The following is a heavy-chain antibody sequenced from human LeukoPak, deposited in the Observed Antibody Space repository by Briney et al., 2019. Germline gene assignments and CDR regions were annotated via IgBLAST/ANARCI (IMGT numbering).Heavy chain of an antibody. CDR3: AKRSGGRSAATNSDYYYAMDV. D-gene: IGHD3-10*01. J-gene: IGHJ6*02. CDR2: IYYSGST. Sequence: PSETLSLTCTVSGGSVSSGSYYWSWIRQPPGKGLEWIGYIYYSGSTNYNPSLKSRVTISVDTSKNQFSLKLSSVTAADTAVYYCAKRSGGRSAATNSDYYYAMDVWGQGTTVTVSS. CDR1: GGSVSSGSYY. V-gene: IGHV4-61*01.